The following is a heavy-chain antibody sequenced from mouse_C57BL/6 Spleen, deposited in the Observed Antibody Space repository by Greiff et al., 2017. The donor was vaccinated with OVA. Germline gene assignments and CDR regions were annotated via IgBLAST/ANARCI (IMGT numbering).Heavy chain of an antibody. Sequence: EVKVVESGGGLVKPGGSLKLSCAASGFTFSDYGMHWVRQAPEKGLEWVAYISSGSSTIYYADTVKGRFTISRDNAKNTLFLQMTSLRSEDTDMYYCAREGYYGSSDWGQGTTLTVSS. CDR1: GFTFSDYG. V-gene: IGHV5-17*01. D-gene: IGHD1-1*01. CDR2: ISSGSSTI. J-gene: IGHJ2*01. CDR3: AREGYYGSSD.